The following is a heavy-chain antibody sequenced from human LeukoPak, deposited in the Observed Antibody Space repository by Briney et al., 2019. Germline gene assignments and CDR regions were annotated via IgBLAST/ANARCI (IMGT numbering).Heavy chain of an antibody. V-gene: IGHV3-30*04. Sequence: GRSLRLSCAASGFTFSSYAMHWVRQAPGKGLEWVAVISYDGSNKHYADSVKGRFTISRDNSKNTLYLQMNSLRAEDTAVYYCARDFNYYDSSGYPRGGAFDIWGQGTMVTVSS. J-gene: IGHJ3*02. CDR1: GFTFSSYA. CDR2: ISYDGSNK. D-gene: IGHD3-22*01. CDR3: ARDFNYYDSSGYPRGGAFDI.